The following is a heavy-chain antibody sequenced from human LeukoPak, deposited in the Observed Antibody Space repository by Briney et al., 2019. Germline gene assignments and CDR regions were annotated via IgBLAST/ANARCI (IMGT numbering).Heavy chain of an antibody. V-gene: IGHV1-18*01. J-gene: IGHJ3*02. D-gene: IGHD3-22*01. CDR3: ARKGPMIVVDGDDAFDI. Sequence: ASVKVSCKASGYTFTSYGISWVRQAPGQGLEWMGWISAYNGNTNYAQKLQGRVTMTTDTSTSTAYMELRSLRSDDTAVYYCARKGPMIVVDGDDAFDIWGQGTMVTVSS. CDR2: ISAYNGNT. CDR1: GYTFTSYG.